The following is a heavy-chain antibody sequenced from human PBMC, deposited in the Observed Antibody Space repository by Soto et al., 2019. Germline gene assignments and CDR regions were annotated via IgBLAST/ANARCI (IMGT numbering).Heavy chain of an antibody. V-gene: IGHV3-53*01. CDR1: GFPFDDFA. D-gene: IGHD6-19*01. Sequence: GGSLRLSCTGSGFPFDDFAINWVRQAPGKGLEWVSVIYSGGSTYHADSVKGRFTISRDNSKNTLYLQMNSLRAEDTAVYYCARDHHSSGWYLNDYYYGMDVWGQGTTVTVSS. CDR3: ARDHHSSGWYLNDYYYGMDV. J-gene: IGHJ6*02. CDR2: IYSGGST.